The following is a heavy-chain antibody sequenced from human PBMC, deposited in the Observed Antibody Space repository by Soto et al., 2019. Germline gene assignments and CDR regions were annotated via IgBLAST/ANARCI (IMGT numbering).Heavy chain of an antibody. CDR2: IIPLFGTA. CDR3: ATERIGSYYNY. V-gene: IGHV1-69*13. D-gene: IGHD1-26*01. CDR1: GGTLVSYA. J-gene: IGHJ4*02. Sequence: SVKVSCNASGGTLVSYAISWVRQAPGQGLEWMGGIIPLFGTANYAQKFQGRVTITADESTRTAYMELSSLRSEDTAVYYCATERIGSYYNYWRQGTLVTVSS.